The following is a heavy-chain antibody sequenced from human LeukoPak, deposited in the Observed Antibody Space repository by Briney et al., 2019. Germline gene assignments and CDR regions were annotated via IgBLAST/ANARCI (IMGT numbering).Heavy chain of an antibody. Sequence: PSETLSLTCAVSGGSISSSNWWSWVRQSPGKGLEWIGEIYHRGSTNYNPSLKSRVTISVDKTKNQFSLKLSSVTAADTAVYYCARQLYVSGSYYAPMDVWGKGTTVTISS. J-gene: IGHJ6*03. CDR1: GGSISSSNW. D-gene: IGHD3-10*01. CDR2: IYHRGST. V-gene: IGHV4-4*02. CDR3: ARQLYVSGSYYAPMDV.